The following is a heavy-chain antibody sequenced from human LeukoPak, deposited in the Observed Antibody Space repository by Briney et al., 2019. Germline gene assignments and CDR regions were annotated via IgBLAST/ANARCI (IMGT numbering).Heavy chain of an antibody. J-gene: IGHJ6*02. Sequence: GGSLKLSCAASGFIFSNYWMSWVRQAPGMGLEWVANIKEDGSEKYYVDSVKGRFTISRDNAKNSLYLQMNSLRAEDMAIYYCARDGLAHYGLGNSRSFALDVWGQGTTVIVSS. CDR1: GFIFSNYW. CDR3: ARDGLAHYGLGNSRSFALDV. V-gene: IGHV3-7*03. D-gene: IGHD3-10*01. CDR2: IKEDGSEK.